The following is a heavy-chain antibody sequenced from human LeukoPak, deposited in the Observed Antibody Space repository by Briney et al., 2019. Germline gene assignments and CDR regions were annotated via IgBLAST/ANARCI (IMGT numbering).Heavy chain of an antibody. D-gene: IGHD3-22*01. Sequence: GGSLRLSCAASGFTFSSYGMNWVRPAPGKGLEWVAFIRYDGSNKYYADSVKGRFTISRDNSKNTLYLQMNSLRVEDTALYYCASWGIYDSLYWGQGTLVTVSS. J-gene: IGHJ4*02. CDR3: ASWGIYDSLY. CDR1: GFTFSSYG. V-gene: IGHV3-30*02. CDR2: IRYDGSNK.